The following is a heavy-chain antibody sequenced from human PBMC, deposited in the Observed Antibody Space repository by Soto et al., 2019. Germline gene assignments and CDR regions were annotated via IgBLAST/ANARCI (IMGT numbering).Heavy chain of an antibody. CDR2: INAGNGNT. J-gene: IGHJ3*02. CDR3: ARAGGTDAFDI. Sequence: QVPLVQSGAEVKKPGASVKVSCKASGYTFTSYAMHWVRQAPGQRLEWMGWINAGNGNTKYSQKFQGRVTITRDTSGSTAYMELSSLRSEDTAVYYCARAGGTDAFDIWGQGTMVTVSS. D-gene: IGHD1-26*01. V-gene: IGHV1-3*01. CDR1: GYTFTSYA.